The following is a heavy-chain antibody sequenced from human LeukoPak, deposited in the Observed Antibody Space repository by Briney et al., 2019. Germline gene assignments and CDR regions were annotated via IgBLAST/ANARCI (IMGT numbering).Heavy chain of an antibody. V-gene: IGHV4-39*01. Sequence: PSETLSLTCTVSGGSLSSSSYYWGWIRQPPGKGLEWIGCIYYSGSTYYNPSLKSRVTISVDTSKDQFSLKLSSVTAADTAVYYCASATYYDFWSGYYFWRFDPWGQGTLVTVSS. CDR3: ASATYYDFWSGYYFWRFDP. CDR2: IYYSGST. J-gene: IGHJ5*02. D-gene: IGHD3-3*01. CDR1: GGSLSSSSYY.